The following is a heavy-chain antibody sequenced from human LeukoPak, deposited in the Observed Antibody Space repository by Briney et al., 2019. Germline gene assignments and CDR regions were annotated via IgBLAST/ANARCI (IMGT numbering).Heavy chain of an antibody. Sequence: PGGSLRLSCAASGFTFDDYAMHWVRHAPGKGLVWVSRINSEGSSTSYADSVKGRFTISRDNAKNTLYLQMNSLRAEDTAVYYCARDNYYYDSSGYYHFDYWGQGTLVTVSS. J-gene: IGHJ4*02. CDR2: INSEGSST. V-gene: IGHV3-74*01. CDR3: ARDNYYYDSSGYYHFDY. CDR1: GFTFDDYA. D-gene: IGHD3-22*01.